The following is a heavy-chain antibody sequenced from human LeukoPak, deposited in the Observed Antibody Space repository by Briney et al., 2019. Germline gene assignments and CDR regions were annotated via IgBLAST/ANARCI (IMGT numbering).Heavy chain of an antibody. CDR2: ISGSGSST. CDR3: AKDRAIHLVPYYLVPDI. J-gene: IGHJ3*02. V-gene: IGHV3-23*01. Sequence: PGGSLRLSCAASGFTFSSYAMSWVRQAPGKGLEWVSAISGSGSSTYYADSVKGRFTISRDNSKNTLYMQMNRLRAEDTAVYYCAKDRAIHLVPYYLVPDIWGQGTVVTASS. D-gene: IGHD5-18*01. CDR1: GFTFSSYA.